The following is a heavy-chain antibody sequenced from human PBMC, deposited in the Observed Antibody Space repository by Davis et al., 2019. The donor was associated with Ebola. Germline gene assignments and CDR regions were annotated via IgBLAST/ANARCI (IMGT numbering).Heavy chain of an antibody. J-gene: IGHJ5*02. Sequence: GESLKISCAASGFTFSDYYMSWIRQAPGKGLQWVSYISSSGSTIYYADSVKGRFTISRDNSKNTLYLQMNSLRAEDTAVYYCARGRLHSRGFDPWGQGTLVTVSS. V-gene: IGHV3-11*04. CDR3: ARGRLHSRGFDP. CDR1: GFTFSDYY. CDR2: ISSSGSTI. D-gene: IGHD4-11*01.